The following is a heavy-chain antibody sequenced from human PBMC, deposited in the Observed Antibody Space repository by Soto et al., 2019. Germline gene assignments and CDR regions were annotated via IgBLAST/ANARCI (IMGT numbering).Heavy chain of an antibody. J-gene: IGHJ4*02. CDR3: ARDRHDSSGYPWRFDY. Sequence: QVQLQESGPGLVKPSQTLSLTCTVSGGSISSGGYYWSWIRQHPGKGLEWIGYIYYSGSTYYNPFLKSRVTISVDTSKNQFSLKLSSVTAADTAVYYCARDRHDSSGYPWRFDYWGQGTLVTVSS. V-gene: IGHV4-31*03. CDR1: GGSISSGGYY. CDR2: IYYSGST. D-gene: IGHD3-22*01.